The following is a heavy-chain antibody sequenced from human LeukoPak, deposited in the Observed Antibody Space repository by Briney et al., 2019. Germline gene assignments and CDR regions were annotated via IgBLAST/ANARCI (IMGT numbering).Heavy chain of an antibody. Sequence: GGSLRLSCIASGFTFSDACMSWVRQAPGKGLEWVSSINSSSGYIYYADSVKGRFTISRDNSKNTLYLQMNSLRAEDTAVYYCARDGVGAITGIYFDYWGQGTLVTVSS. J-gene: IGHJ4*02. CDR1: GFTFSDAC. V-gene: IGHV3-21*04. CDR2: INSSSGYI. D-gene: IGHD1-26*01. CDR3: ARDGVGAITGIYFDY.